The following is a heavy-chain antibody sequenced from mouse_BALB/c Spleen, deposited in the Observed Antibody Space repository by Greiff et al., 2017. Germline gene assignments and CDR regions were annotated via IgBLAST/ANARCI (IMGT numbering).Heavy chain of an antibody. V-gene: IGHV3-2*02. CDR3: ARSSFYYGYDGGLDYAMDY. J-gene: IGHJ4*01. CDR1: GYSITSDYA. D-gene: IGHD2-2*01. Sequence: VQLKESGPGLVKPSQSLSLTCTVTGYSITSDYAWNWIRQFPGNQLEWMGYISYSGSTSYNPSLKSRISITRDTSKNQFFLQLNSVTTEDTATYYCARSSFYYGYDGGLDYAMDYWGQGTSVTVSS. CDR2: ISYSGST.